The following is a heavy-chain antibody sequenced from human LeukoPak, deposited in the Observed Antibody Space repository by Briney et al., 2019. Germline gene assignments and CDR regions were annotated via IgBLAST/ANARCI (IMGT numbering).Heavy chain of an antibody. CDR2: INTGGSNT. V-gene: IGHV3-23*05. Sequence: GGSLRLSCAASGFNFGSYDMNWVRQAPGKGLEYLSTINTGGSNTWYADSVKGRFTISRDNSKNTVFLHMNNLRHEDTATYYCAKRVNGAFDIWGQGTMVSVSS. CDR3: AKRVNGAFDI. CDR1: GFNFGSYD. J-gene: IGHJ3*02.